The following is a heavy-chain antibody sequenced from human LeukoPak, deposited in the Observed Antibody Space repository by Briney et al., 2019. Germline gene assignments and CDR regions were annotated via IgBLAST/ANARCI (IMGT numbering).Heavy chain of an antibody. V-gene: IGHV3-48*04. CDR3: AELGITMIGGV. D-gene: IGHD3-10*02. J-gene: IGHJ6*04. CDR1: GITFSSYR. CDR2: ISSSGSTI. Sequence: GGSLRLSCAASGITFSSYRMNWVRQAPGKGLEWVSYISSSGSTIYYADSVKGRFTISRDNAKNSLCLQMNSLRAEDTAVYYCAELGITMIGGVWGKGTTVTISS.